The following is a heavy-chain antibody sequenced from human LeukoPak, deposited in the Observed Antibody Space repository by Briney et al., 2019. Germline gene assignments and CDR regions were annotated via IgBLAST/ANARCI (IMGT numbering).Heavy chain of an antibody. V-gene: IGHV3-23*01. CDR2: ISGSGGST. CDR1: GFTFSSYA. D-gene: IGHD6-13*01. J-gene: IGHJ6*02. CDR3: AKDTSSTWYGYYYYYGMDV. Sequence: GGSLRLSCAASGFTFSSYAMSWVRQAPGKGLEWVSAISGSGGSTYYADSVKGRFTISRDNSKNTLYLQMNSLRAEDTAVYYCAKDTSSTWYGYYYYYGMDVWGQGTTVTVSS.